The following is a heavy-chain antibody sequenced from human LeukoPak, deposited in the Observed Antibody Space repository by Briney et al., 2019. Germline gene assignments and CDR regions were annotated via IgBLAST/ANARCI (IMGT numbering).Heavy chain of an antibody. Sequence: GGSLRLSCAASGFTVSSNYMSWVRQAPGKGLEWVSVIYSGGSTYYADSVKGRFTISRDNSKNTLYLQMNSLRAEDTAVYYCARSPPPYYYYYGMDVWAKGPRSPSP. J-gene: IGHJ6*02. CDR1: GFTVSSNY. V-gene: IGHV3-53*01. CDR2: IYSGGST. CDR3: ARSPPPYYYYYGMDV.